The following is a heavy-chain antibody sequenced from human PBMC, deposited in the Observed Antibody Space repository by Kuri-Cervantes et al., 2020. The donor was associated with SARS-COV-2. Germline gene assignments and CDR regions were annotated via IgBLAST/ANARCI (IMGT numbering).Heavy chain of an antibody. D-gene: IGHD3-3*01. V-gene: IGHV1-69*06. CDR2: IIPIFGTA. J-gene: IGHJ4*02. CDR1: GGTFSSYA. CDR3: ARRVRGEWLSQYYFDY. Sequence: SVKVSCKASGGTFSSYAISWVQQAPGQGLEWMGGIIPIFGTANYAQKFQGRVTITADKSTSTAYMELSSLRSEDTAVYYCARRVRGEWLSQYYFDYWGQGTLVTISS.